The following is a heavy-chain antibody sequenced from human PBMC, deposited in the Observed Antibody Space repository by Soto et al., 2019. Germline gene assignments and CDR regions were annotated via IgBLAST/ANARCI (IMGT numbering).Heavy chain of an antibody. CDR3: ARGACSSTRCYIFYFDY. V-gene: IGHV3-74*01. D-gene: IGHD2-2*02. Sequence: EVQLVESGGGLVQPGGSLRLSCAASRFTFSSYWMHWVRQAPGKGLVWVSRINTDGSSTRYADSVKGRFTISRDNAKNTLYLQMNGLRAEDTAVYYCARGACSSTRCYIFYFDYWGQGTLVTVSS. CDR2: INTDGSST. CDR1: RFTFSSYW. J-gene: IGHJ4*02.